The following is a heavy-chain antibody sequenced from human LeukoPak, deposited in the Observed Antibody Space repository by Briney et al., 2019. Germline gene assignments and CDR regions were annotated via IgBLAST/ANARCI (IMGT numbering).Heavy chain of an antibody. Sequence: SETLSLTCTVSGGSISSYYWSWVRQPPGKGLEWIGYIYYSGSTNYSPSLKSRVTISVDTSKNQFSLKLSSVTAADTAVYYCARNGGSYLRGYWYFDLWGRGTLVTVSS. CDR2: IYYSGST. J-gene: IGHJ2*01. V-gene: IGHV4-59*01. CDR1: GGSISSYY. D-gene: IGHD1-26*01. CDR3: ARNGGSYLRGYWYFDL.